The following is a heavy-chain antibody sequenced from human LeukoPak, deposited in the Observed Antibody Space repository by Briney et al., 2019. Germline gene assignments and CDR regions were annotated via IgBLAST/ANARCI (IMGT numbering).Heavy chain of an antibody. V-gene: IGHV1-69*04. CDR1: GGTFSSYA. Sequence: EASVKVSCKASGGTFSSYAISWVRQAPGQGLERMGRIIPILGIANYAQKFQGRVTITADESTSTAYMELSSLRSEDTAVYYCARHDSSGYQYYFDYWGQGTLVTVSS. CDR3: ARHDSSGYQYYFDY. D-gene: IGHD3-22*01. J-gene: IGHJ4*02. CDR2: IIPILGIA.